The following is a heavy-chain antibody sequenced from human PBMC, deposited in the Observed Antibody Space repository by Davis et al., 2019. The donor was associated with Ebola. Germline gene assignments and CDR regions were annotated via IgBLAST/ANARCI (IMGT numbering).Heavy chain of an antibody. V-gene: IGHV1-69*13. Sequence: SVKVSCKASGGTFSSYAISWVRQAPGQGLEWMGGIIPIFGTANYAQKFQGRVTITADESTSTAYMELSSLRSEDPAVYYCATWGGQLVPNWFDPWGQGTLVTVSS. CDR3: ATWGGQLVPNWFDP. CDR1: GGTFSSYA. CDR2: IIPIFGTA. D-gene: IGHD6-6*01. J-gene: IGHJ5*02.